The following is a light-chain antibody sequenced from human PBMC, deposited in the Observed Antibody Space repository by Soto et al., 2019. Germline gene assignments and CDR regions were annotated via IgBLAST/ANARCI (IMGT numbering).Light chain of an antibody. CDR3: AAWDTSLNSLL. V-gene: IGLV1-44*01. CDR2: NSD. CDR1: SSNVGSNS. J-gene: IGLJ2*01. Sequence: QSVLTQPPSASGTPGQRVTISCSGTSSNVGSNSVSWYHHLPGTAPKLLIYNSDQRPSGVPDRFSGSKSDTSASLAIIGLQSEEEADYYCAAWDTSLNSLLFGGGTKLTVL.